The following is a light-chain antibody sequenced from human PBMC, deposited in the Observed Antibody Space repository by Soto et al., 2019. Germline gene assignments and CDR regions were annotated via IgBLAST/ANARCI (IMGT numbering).Light chain of an antibody. CDR2: GND. Sequence: QSVLTQPPSASGIPGQTITMSCSGGSSNIGRRAVNWYQQFPGAAPKLLIYGNDQRPSGVPGRFSGSKSGTSASLAISGLQSDDEADYYCASWDDNLNGYVFGAGTKLTVL. CDR1: SSNIGRRA. CDR3: ASWDDNLNGYV. J-gene: IGLJ1*01. V-gene: IGLV1-44*01.